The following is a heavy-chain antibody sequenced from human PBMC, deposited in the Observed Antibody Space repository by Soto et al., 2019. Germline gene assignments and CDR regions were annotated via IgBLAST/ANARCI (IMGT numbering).Heavy chain of an antibody. D-gene: IGHD6-13*01. V-gene: IGHV1-69*01. CDR2: IIPMFGIP. J-gene: IGHJ3*01. CDR1: GGTLNKHD. Sequence: QVQLVQSGAEVKKPGSSVKVSCKASGGTLNKHDITWVRRAPGQGLEWLGGIIPMFGIPNYPQKFQGRVTITADDSTNKSHMELHSLTSDDTAVYYCARGGTSGWLKGAYDVWGQGTMVTVSS. CDR3: ARGGTSGWLKGAYDV.